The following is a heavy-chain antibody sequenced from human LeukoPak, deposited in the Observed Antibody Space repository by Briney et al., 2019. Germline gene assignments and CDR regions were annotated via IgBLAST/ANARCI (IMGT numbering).Heavy chain of an antibody. V-gene: IGHV4-34*01. CDR3: ARGVGQQLAFDY. CDR1: GGSFSGYY. Sequence: SETLSLTCAVYGGSFSGYYWSWIRQPPGKGLEWIGEINHSGSTNYNPSLKSQVTISVDTSKNQFSLKLSSVTAADTAVYYCARGVGQQLAFDYWGQGTLVTVSS. J-gene: IGHJ4*02. CDR2: INHSGST. D-gene: IGHD6-13*01.